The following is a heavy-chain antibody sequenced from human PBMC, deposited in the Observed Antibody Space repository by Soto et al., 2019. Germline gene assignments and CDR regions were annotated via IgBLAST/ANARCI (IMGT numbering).Heavy chain of an antibody. CDR2: IYYSGST. V-gene: IGHV4-59*01. CDR1: GGSISSYY. D-gene: IGHD4-17*01. Sequence: SETLSLTCTVSGGSISSYYWSWIRQPPGKGLEWIGYIYYSGSTNYNPSLKSRVTISVDTSKNQFSLKLSSVTAADTAVYYCASVDGDSVGVVYWGQGTLVPVSS. CDR3: ASVDGDSVGVVY. J-gene: IGHJ4*02.